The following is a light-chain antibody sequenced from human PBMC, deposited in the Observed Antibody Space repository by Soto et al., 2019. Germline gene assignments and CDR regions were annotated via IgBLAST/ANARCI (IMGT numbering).Light chain of an antibody. J-gene: IGKJ4*01. Sequence: EIVLTQSPGTLSLSPGERATLSCRASQSVSSSYLAWYQQKPGQAPRLLIYGASARATGIPARISGNGSGTEFSLTISSLQSEDFAVYYCQQYNNWPLTFGGGTKVDI. CDR3: QQYNNWPLT. CDR2: GAS. V-gene: IGKV3-15*01. CDR1: QSVSSSY.